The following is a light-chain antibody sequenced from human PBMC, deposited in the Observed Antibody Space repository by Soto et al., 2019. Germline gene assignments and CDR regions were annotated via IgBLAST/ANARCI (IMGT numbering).Light chain of an antibody. CDR2: YDS. Sequence: SYELTQPPSVSLAPGKTARITCGGNNIGSKSVHWYQQKAGQAPILALYYDSDRPSGIPERFSGCNSGNTATLTISTVEAGEEADYYCQVWDISSNHVVFGGGTKVTVL. V-gene: IGLV3-21*04. J-gene: IGLJ2*01. CDR1: NIGSKS. CDR3: QVWDISSNHVV.